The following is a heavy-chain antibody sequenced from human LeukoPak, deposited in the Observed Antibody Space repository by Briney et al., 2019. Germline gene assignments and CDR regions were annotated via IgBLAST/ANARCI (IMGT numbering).Heavy chain of an antibody. V-gene: IGHV3-30*18. CDR2: ISYDGSNK. CDR3: AKGREMATISNGMDV. Sequence: GGSLRLSCAASGFTFSSYGMHWVRQAPGKGLEWVAVISYDGSNKYYADSVKGRFTISRDNSKNTLYPQMNSLRAEDTAVYYCAKGREMATISNGMDVWGQGTTVTVSS. CDR1: GFTFSSYG. D-gene: IGHD5-24*01. J-gene: IGHJ6*02.